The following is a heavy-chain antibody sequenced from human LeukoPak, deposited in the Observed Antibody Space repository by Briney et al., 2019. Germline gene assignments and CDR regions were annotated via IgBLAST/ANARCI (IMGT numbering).Heavy chain of an antibody. CDR2: INAGNGDT. V-gene: IGHV1-3*03. D-gene: IGHD4-17*01. CDR1: GYTFTSYD. CDR3: ARDRAPKTVTSEVDAFDI. J-gene: IGHJ3*02. Sequence: ASVKVSCKASGYTFTSYDINWVRQAPGQGLEWMGWINAGNGDTKYSQEFQGRLTITRDTSATTAYMELSSLTSEDMAVYYCARDRAPKTVTSEVDAFDIWGQGTMVTVSS.